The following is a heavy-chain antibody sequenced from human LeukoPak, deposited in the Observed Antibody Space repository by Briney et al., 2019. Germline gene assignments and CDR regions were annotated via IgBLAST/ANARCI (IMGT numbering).Heavy chain of an antibody. D-gene: IGHD3-10*01. CDR2: ISYDGSNK. J-gene: IGHJ4*02. Sequence: GGSLRLSCAASGFTFSSYAMHWVRQAPGKGLEWVAVISYDGSNKYYADSVKGRFTISRDNSKNTLYLQMNSLRAEDTAVYYCASEITMVRGDYFDYWGQGTPVPSP. CDR3: ASEITMVRGDYFDY. V-gene: IGHV3-30-3*01. CDR1: GFTFSSYA.